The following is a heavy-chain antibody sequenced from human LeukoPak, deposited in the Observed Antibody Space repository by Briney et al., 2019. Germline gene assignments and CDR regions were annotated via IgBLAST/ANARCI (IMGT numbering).Heavy chain of an antibody. CDR3: TRDHITSWQIDF. CDR2: VRPGDGPT. Sequence: GGPLTLSGAASGFSFSIHGMGWVRGAPGKGRGGASHVRPGDGPTTYAESVKGRFTISRDNSKNTVSLQMNSLRVEDTAVYYCTRDHITSWQIDFWGQGTMVTVSS. CDR1: GFSFSIHG. J-gene: IGHJ4*02. V-gene: IGHV3-23*01. D-gene: IGHD2-2*01.